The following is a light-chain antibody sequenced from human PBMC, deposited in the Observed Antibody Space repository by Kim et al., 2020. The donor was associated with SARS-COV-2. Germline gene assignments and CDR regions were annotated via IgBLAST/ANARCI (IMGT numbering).Light chain of an antibody. Sequence: PGGTVTFPCASSLGTVTTGHNPYWFQQKPGQVPRTLIYDITNKPSWTPARFSGSLLGDKAALTLSGAQPEDEGDYYCLLSYSGAWVFGGGTQLTVL. CDR1: LGTVTTGHN. J-gene: IGLJ3*02. V-gene: IGLV7-46*01. CDR3: LLSYSGAWV. CDR2: DIT.